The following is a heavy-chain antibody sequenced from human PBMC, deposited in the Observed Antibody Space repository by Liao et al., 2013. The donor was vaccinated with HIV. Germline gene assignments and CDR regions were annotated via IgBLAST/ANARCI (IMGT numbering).Heavy chain of an antibody. D-gene: IGHD3-10*01. CDR3: ARGGGITMVRGVILVYFQH. Sequence: QVQLQQWGAGLLKPSETLSLTCALYGGSFSGYYWSWIRQPPGKGLEWIGYIYYSGSTNYNPSLKSRVTISVDTSKNQFSLKLSSVTAADTAVYYCARGGGITMVRGVILVYFQHWGQGTLVTVSS. CDR2: IYYSGST. CDR1: GGSFSGYY. V-gene: IGHV4-34*11. J-gene: IGHJ1*01.